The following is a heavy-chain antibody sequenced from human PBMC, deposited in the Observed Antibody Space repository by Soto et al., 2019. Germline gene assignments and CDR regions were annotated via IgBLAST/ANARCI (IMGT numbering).Heavy chain of an antibody. CDR3: ARDRGPSQQWLVPNWFDP. J-gene: IGHJ5*02. CDR2: ISYDGSNK. CDR1: GFTFSSYA. Sequence: GGSLRLSCAASGFTFSSYAMHWVRQAPGKGLEWVAVISYDGSNKYYADSVKGRFTISRDNSKNTLYLQMNSLRAEDTAVYYCARDRGPSQQWLVPNWFDPWGQGTLVTVSS. D-gene: IGHD6-19*01. V-gene: IGHV3-30-3*01.